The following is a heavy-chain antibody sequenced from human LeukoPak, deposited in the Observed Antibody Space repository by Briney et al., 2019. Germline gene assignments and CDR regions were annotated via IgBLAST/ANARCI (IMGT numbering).Heavy chain of an antibody. Sequence: PSQTLSLTCTVSCGSISSGSYFSSWIRQPAGKGLEWIGRIYTSGNTDYNPSLQTRVTMSIDPYKNQFSLKLNSVTAADSAVYYCARDQQLSYCGGDCYPANWGQGTLVTVSS. D-gene: IGHD2-21*02. J-gene: IGHJ4*02. V-gene: IGHV4-61*02. CDR2: IYTSGNT. CDR3: ARDQQLSYCGGDCYPAN. CDR1: CGSISSGSYF.